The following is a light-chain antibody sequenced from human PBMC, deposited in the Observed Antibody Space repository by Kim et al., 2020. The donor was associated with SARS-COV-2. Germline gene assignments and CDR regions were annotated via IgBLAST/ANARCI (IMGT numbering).Light chain of an antibody. CDR3: ETWDSNTWV. J-gene: IGLJ3*02. CDR2: LEGSGSY. Sequence: SVKLTCTLSSGNSSYIIAWHQQQSGKAPRYLMKLEGSGSYNKGSGVPDRFSGSSSGADRYLTISNLQSEDEADYYCETWDSNTWVFGGGTQLTVL. V-gene: IGLV4-60*03. CDR1: SGNSSYI.